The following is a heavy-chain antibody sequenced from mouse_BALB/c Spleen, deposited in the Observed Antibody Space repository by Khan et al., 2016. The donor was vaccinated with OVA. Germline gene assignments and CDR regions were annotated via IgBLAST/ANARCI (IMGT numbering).Heavy chain of an antibody. V-gene: IGHV1-26*01. CDR3: ARGYDFFAS. CDR1: GYSSTLYY. Sequence: IQLVQSGPDLVKPGASVKISCKASGYSSTLYYMSWVKQSPGKSLEWIGRVNPNTDNINYNQEFKGKAILTVDKSSNTAYMELRSLTSEDSAVYFCARGYDFFASWGQGTLVTVSA. J-gene: IGHJ3*01. D-gene: IGHD2-14*01. CDR2: VNPNTDNI.